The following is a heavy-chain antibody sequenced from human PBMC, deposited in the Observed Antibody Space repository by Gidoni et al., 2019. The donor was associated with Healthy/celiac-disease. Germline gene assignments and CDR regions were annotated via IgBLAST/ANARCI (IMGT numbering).Heavy chain of an antibody. D-gene: IGHD3-9*01. CDR3: ARDPVLRYFDWAKEHDAFDI. J-gene: IGHJ3*02. CDR2: INAGNGNT. Sequence: QVQLVQSGAEVKKPGASVKVSCKASGYTFTSYAMHWVPQAPGQRLEWMGWINAGNGNTKYSQKFQGRVTITRDTSASTAYMELSSLRSEDTAVYYCARDPVLRYFDWAKEHDAFDIWGQGTMVTVSS. V-gene: IGHV1-3*01. CDR1: GYTFTSYA.